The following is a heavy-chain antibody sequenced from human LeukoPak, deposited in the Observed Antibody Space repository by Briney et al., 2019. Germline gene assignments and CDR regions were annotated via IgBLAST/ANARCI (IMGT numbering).Heavy chain of an antibody. V-gene: IGHV3-23*01. Sequence: GGSLRLSCAASGFTFSSYAMSWVRQAPGKGLEWVSTISGSGGSTNYADSVKGRFTISRDNSKNTVLLQMNSLRAEDTAVYYCARGGGNEHFDYWGQGTLVTVSS. J-gene: IGHJ4*02. CDR1: GFTFSSYA. CDR2: ISGSGGST. CDR3: ARGGGNEHFDY. D-gene: IGHD5-12*01.